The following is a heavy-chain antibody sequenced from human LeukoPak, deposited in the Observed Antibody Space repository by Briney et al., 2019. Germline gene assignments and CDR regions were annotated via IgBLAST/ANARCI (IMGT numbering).Heavy chain of an antibody. Sequence: ASVKVSCKASGYTFTIYYIHWERQAPGQGLEWMGIINPSGGSTSYAQKFQGRVTMTRDMSTSTVYMELSSLRSEDTAVYYCARTEPYDILTGPVTFDYWGQGTLVTVSS. D-gene: IGHD3-9*01. CDR2: INPSGGST. V-gene: IGHV1-46*01. CDR3: ARTEPYDILTGPVTFDY. CDR1: GYTFTIYY. J-gene: IGHJ4*02.